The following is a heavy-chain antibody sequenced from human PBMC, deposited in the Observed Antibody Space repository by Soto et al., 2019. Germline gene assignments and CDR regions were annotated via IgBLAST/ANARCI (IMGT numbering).Heavy chain of an antibody. J-gene: IGHJ5*02. V-gene: IGHV3-21*01. D-gene: IGHD6-13*01. CDR3: TRDASRDSSARGWFDP. CDR1: GFTFRSFT. CDR2: ISSNSAYI. Sequence: GGSLRLSCAASGFTFRSFTMNWVRQAPGKGLEWVSTISSNSAYIYYTDALRGRFTSSRDNAKNSLHLQMNSLRAEDTAVYYCTRDASRDSSARGWFDPWGPGTLVTVSS.